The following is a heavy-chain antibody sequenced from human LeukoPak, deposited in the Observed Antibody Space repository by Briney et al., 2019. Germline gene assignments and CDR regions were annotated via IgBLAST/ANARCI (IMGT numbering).Heavy chain of an antibody. CDR1: KFTFSTFS. CDR3: ATRSYF. CDR2: ISGSGGNT. Sequence: GGSLRLSYAASKFTFSTFSMSWVRQAPGKGLEWVSSISGSGGNTYYADSVRGRFIISRDNSKNTLYLQMNSLRDEDTALYYCATRSYFGGQGTLVTVSS. D-gene: IGHD2/OR15-2a*01. V-gene: IGHV3-23*01. J-gene: IGHJ4*02.